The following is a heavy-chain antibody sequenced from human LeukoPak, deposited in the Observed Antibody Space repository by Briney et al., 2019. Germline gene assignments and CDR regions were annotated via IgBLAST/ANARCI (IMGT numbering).Heavy chain of an antibody. V-gene: IGHV1-69*13. Sequence: SVKVSCKASGGTFSSYAISWVRQAPGQGLEWMGGIIPIFGTANYAQKFQGRVTITADESTSTAYMELSSLRSEDTAVYYCAFRGYPQDYYYGMDVWGQGTTVTVSS. CDR1: GGTFSSYA. CDR2: IIPIFGTA. J-gene: IGHJ6*02. D-gene: IGHD5-18*01. CDR3: AFRGYPQDYYYGMDV.